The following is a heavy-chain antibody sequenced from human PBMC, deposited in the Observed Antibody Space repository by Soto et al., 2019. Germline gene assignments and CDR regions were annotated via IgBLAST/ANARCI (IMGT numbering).Heavy chain of an antibody. V-gene: IGHV4-59*08. D-gene: IGHD2-2*01. CDR1: GGSFSSYY. CDR2: IYYSGST. CDR3: AGRDCSGTNCYYLDYYYMDV. J-gene: IGHJ6*03. Sequence: QVQLQESGPGLVRPSETLSLTCTVSGGSFSSYYWTWIRQSPGKGLEWIGYIYYSGSTDYNPSLRGRLALSIDTSKNQFSLRLNSMTAADTVVYYCAGRDCSGTNCYYLDYYYMDVWGKGTTVTVSS.